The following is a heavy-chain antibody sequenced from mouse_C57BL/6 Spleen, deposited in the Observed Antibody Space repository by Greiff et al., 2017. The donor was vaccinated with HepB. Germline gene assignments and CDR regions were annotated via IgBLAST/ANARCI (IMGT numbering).Heavy chain of an antibody. D-gene: IGHD2-3*01. J-gene: IGHJ2*01. CDR3: ARWGFYDGCYGDY. CDR2: INPNNGGT. Sequence: EVQLQQSGPELVKPGASVKMSCKASGYTFTDYNMHWVKQSHGKSLEWIGYINPNNGGTSYNQKFKGKATLTVNKSSSTAYMELRSLTSEDAAVYYCARWGFYDGCYGDYGGQGTTLTVSS. CDR1: GYTFTDYN. V-gene: IGHV1-22*01.